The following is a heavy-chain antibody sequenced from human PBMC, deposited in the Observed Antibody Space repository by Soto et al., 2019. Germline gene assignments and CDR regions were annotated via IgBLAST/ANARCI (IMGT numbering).Heavy chain of an antibody. CDR3: ARAVTVVWFVP. V-gene: IGHV4-59*08. CDR2: IYNGGTT. D-gene: IGHD4-17*01. Sequence: PSETLSLTCTVSGGSINDYYWSWIRQPPGRGLEWIGYIYNGGTTNYNPSLKSRVTISVDTSKNQFSLKLTSVTAADTAVYYCARAVTVVWFVPWGQGTLVPVSS. J-gene: IGHJ5*02. CDR1: GGSINDYY.